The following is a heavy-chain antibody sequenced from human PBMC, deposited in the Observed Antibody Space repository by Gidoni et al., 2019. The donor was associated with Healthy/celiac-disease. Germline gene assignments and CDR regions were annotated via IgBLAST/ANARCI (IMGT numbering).Heavy chain of an antibody. J-gene: IGHJ4*02. CDR1: GFTFSSYA. D-gene: IGHD6-13*01. CDR3: AKGERPLIAAAGVAY. V-gene: IGHV3-23*01. Sequence: EVQLLESGGGLVQPGGSLRLSCAASGFTFSSYAMSWVRQAPGKGLEWVSAISGSGGSTYSADSVKGRFTISRDNSKNTLYLQMNSLRAEDTAVYYCAKGERPLIAAAGVAYWGQGTLVTVSS. CDR2: ISGSGGST.